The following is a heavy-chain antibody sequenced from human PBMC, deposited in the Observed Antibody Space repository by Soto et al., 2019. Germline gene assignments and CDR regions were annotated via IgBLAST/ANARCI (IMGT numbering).Heavy chain of an antibody. Sequence: EVQLVESGGGLIQPGGSLRLSCAASGFIVSSNYMSWVRQAPGKGLECVSVIYSGGTTYYADSVKGRFTISRDNSKNTVHLQKNSLRAEDTAVYYCARGKGTYNPPLFDYWGQGTLVTVSS. CDR1: GFIVSSNY. CDR2: IYSGGTT. D-gene: IGHD1-1*01. J-gene: IGHJ4*02. CDR3: ARGKGTYNPPLFDY. V-gene: IGHV3-53*01.